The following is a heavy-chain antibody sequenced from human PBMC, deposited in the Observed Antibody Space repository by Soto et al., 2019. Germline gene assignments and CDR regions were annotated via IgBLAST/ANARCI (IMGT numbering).Heavy chain of an antibody. D-gene: IGHD2-15*01. CDR3: ARGASWYRGYYFDY. CDR1: GFTFSSYA. CDR2: ITGSGGST. J-gene: IGHJ4*02. V-gene: IGHV3-23*01. Sequence: PGGSLRLSCAASGFTFSSYAMSWVRQAPGKGLEWVSAITGSGGSTYYADSVKGRFTISRDNSKNTLYLQMNSLRAEDTAVYYCARGASWYRGYYFDYWGQGTLVTVPQ.